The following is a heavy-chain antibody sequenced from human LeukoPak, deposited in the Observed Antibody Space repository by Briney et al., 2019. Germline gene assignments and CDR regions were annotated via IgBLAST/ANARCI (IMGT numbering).Heavy chain of an antibody. V-gene: IGHV6-1*01. D-gene: IGHD6-19*01. CDR3: AKGQWLVNEAFNI. J-gene: IGHJ3*02. CDR2: TYYRSKWYN. CDR1: GDSVSSNSGA. Sequence: SQTLSLTCAISGDSVSSNSGAWNWIRQSPSRGLEWLGRTYYRSKWYNDYAVSVESRITINPDTSKNQFSLQLNSVTPEDTAVYYCAKGQWLVNEAFNIWGQGTMVTVSS.